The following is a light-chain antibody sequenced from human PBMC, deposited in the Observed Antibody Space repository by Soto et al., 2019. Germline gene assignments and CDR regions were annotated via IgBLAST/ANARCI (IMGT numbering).Light chain of an antibody. Sequence: QSALTQPASVSGSPGQSITISCTGTNNNIGDYNYVSWYQQHPDKAPKLIIYEVSNRPSGISGRFSGSKSGNTASLTISGLQAEDEADYFCYCFTNSSLRWEFGGGTKLTVL. CDR3: YCFTNSSLRWE. J-gene: IGLJ3*02. V-gene: IGLV2-14*01. CDR2: EVS. CDR1: NNNIGDYNY.